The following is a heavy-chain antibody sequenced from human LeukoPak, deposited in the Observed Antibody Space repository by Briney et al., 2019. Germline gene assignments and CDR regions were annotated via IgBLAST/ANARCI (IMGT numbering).Heavy chain of an antibody. Sequence: SETLSLTCTVSGGSISSSSYYWGWIRQPPGKGLEWIGSIYYSGSTYYNPSLKSRASISADTSRNQFSLKLRSVTAADTAVYYCAKNGQSGFSFDPWGQGTPVTVSS. D-gene: IGHD1-26*01. J-gene: IGHJ5*02. CDR3: AKNGQSGFSFDP. CDR1: GGSISSSSYY. CDR2: IYYSGST. V-gene: IGHV4-39*07.